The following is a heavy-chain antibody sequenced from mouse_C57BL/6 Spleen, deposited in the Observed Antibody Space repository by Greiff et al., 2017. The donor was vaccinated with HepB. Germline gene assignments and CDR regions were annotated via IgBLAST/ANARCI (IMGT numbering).Heavy chain of an antibody. Sequence: VQLQQSGAELVRPGASVKLSCTASGFNIKDDYMHWVKQRPEQGLEWIGWIDPENGDTEYASKFQGKATITADTSSNTAYLQLSSLTSEDTAVYYCTRNDMGYWGQGTTLTVSS. V-gene: IGHV14-4*01. CDR2: IDPENGDT. J-gene: IGHJ2*01. CDR1: GFNIKDDY. CDR3: TRNDMGY. D-gene: IGHD1-1*02.